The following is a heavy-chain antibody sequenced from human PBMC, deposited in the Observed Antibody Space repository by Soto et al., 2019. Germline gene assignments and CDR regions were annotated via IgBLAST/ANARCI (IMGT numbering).Heavy chain of an antibody. CDR3: ARDPGDYYDSSGYSYFDY. J-gene: IGHJ4*02. D-gene: IGHD3-22*01. CDR1: GFTFNSYA. CDR2: ISYDGSNK. Sequence: GGSLRLSCAASGFTFNSYAMHWVRQAPGKGLEWVAVISYDGSNKYYADSVKGRFTISRDNSKNTLYLQMNSLRAEDTAVYYCARDPGDYYDSSGYSYFDYWGQGTLVTVSS. V-gene: IGHV3-30-3*01.